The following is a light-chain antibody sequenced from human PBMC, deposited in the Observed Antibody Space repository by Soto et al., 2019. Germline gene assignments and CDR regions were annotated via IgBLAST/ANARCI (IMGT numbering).Light chain of an antibody. Sequence: QSALTQPRSVSGSPGQSVTISCTGSSSDVGAYDYVSWYQHHPGTAPQLMIYDVSMRPSGVPDRFSGSKSGNTASLTISGLQAEDEADYYCCSYAGSYTFYVFGTGTKLTVL. CDR3: CSYAGSYTFYV. CDR2: DVS. CDR1: SSDVGAYDY. V-gene: IGLV2-11*01. J-gene: IGLJ1*01.